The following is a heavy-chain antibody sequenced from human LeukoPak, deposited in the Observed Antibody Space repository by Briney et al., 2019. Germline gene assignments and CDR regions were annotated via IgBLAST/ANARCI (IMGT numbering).Heavy chain of an antibody. D-gene: IGHD3-16*02. CDR1: GGTFSSYA. CDR3: ASSYRRNYYYYYMDV. J-gene: IGHJ6*03. V-gene: IGHV1-69*01. CDR2: IIPIFGTA. Sequence: GASVKVSRKASGGTFSSYAISWVRQAPGQGLEWMGGIIPIFGTANYAQKFQGRVTITADESTSTAYMELSSLRSEDTAVYYCASSYRRNYYYYYMDVWGKGTTVTVSS.